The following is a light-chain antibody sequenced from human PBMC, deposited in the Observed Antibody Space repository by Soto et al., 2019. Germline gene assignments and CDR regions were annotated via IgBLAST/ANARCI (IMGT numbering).Light chain of an antibody. J-gene: IGKJ2*03. CDR1: QSVGNT. CDR2: GAS. Sequence: EIVMTQSPATLSVSPGERATLSCRASQSVGNTLAWYQQKPGQAPRLLIFGASTRATGIPARFSGSGSGTELTLTISSLQSEDFAVYYCQQYNNWPLYSFGQGTKLEIK. V-gene: IGKV3-15*01. CDR3: QQYNNWPLYS.